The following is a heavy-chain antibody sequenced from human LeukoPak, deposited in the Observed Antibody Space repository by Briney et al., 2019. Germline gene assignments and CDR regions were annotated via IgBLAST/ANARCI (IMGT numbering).Heavy chain of an antibody. J-gene: IGHJ4*02. V-gene: IGHV3-21*01. D-gene: IGHD2-15*01. Sequence: KPGGSLRLSCAAYEFTFSSYTINWVRQAPGKGLDWVSSISSTSTSISYANSVKGRFTISRDNAKNTLYLQMNSLRAEDTAVYYCARGGGNFDYWGQGTLVTVSS. CDR3: ARGGGNFDY. CDR1: EFTFSSYT. CDR2: ISSTSTSI.